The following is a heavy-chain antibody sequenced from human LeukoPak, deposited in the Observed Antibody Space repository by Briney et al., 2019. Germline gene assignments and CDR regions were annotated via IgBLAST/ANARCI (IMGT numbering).Heavy chain of an antibody. D-gene: IGHD1-26*01. CDR2: INWNGGST. Sequence: GGSLRLSCAASGFSFDDYGMSWVRQPPGKGLECVSGINWNGGSTGYADSVKGRFTISRDNAKNSLYLQMNSLRAEDTALYYRARGRGSYSPYYFDYWGQGTLVTVSS. CDR3: ARGRGSYSPYYFDY. V-gene: IGHV3-20*04. CDR1: GFSFDDYG. J-gene: IGHJ4*02.